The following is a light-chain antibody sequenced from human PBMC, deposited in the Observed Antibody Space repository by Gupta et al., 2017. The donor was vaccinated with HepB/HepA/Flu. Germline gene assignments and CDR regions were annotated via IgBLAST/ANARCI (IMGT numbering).Light chain of an antibody. CDR3: ATWDDSLSGPV. V-gene: IGLV1-44*01. J-gene: IGLJ3*02. Sequence: QSVLTQPPSASGTPGQRVTISCSGSSSNIRSNTVTWYQQLPGTAPKLLIYNNNQRPSGVPDRFSGSKSGTSASLAISGLQSEDEADYYCATWDDSLSGPVFGGGTKLTVL. CDR1: SSNIRSNT. CDR2: NNN.